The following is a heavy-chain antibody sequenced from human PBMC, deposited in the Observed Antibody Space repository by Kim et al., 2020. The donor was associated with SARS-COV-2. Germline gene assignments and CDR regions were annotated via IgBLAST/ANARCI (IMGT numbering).Heavy chain of an antibody. D-gene: IGHD1-26*01. Sequence: AQKFQGRVTITADESTSTAYMELSSLRSEATAVYYCARGVGATTIGEFDYWGQGTLVTVSS. V-gene: IGHV1-69*01. J-gene: IGHJ4*02. CDR3: ARGVGATTIGEFDY.